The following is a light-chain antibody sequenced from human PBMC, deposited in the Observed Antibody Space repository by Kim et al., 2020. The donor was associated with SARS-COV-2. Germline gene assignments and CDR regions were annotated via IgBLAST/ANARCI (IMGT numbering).Light chain of an antibody. CDR1: QSVNTY. CDR2: DAS. CDR3: QQRNNWLT. J-gene: IGKJ4*01. V-gene: IGKV3-11*01. Sequence: SLSPGERATLSCRASQSVNTYLAWYRQKPGQAPRLLIFDASNRATGIPARFSGSGSGTDFTLTISSLEPEEFAVYYCQQRNNWLTFGGGTTVEIK.